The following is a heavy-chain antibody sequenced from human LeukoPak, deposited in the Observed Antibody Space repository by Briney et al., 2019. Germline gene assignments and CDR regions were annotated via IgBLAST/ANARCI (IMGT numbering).Heavy chain of an antibody. CDR2: ISTDGYTT. Sequence: PGGSLRLSCAASGLAFSAYKMHWVRQAPRKGLVWVSRISTDGYTTDYADSVKGRFTISRDNAKNTLYLQMNSLRDEDTAVYYCASLGTLVPWGQGTLVTVSS. D-gene: IGHD3-9*01. CDR3: ASLGTLVP. J-gene: IGHJ5*02. CDR1: GLAFSAYK. V-gene: IGHV3-74*01.